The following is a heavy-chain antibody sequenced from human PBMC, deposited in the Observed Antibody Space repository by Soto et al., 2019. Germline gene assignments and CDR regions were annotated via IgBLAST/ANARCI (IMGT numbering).Heavy chain of an antibody. D-gene: IGHD6-13*01. Sequence: EVQLLESGGGLVQPGGSLRLSCVAAGFTFSIYAMSWFRQAPGKGLEWVSAISGSGGSTYYADSVKGRFTISRDNSKNTLYLQMNSLRADDTAVYYCAKATRGGAATLIRDYWGQGTLVTVSS. J-gene: IGHJ4*02. V-gene: IGHV3-23*01. CDR1: GFTFSIYA. CDR2: ISGSGGST. CDR3: AKATRGGAATLIRDY.